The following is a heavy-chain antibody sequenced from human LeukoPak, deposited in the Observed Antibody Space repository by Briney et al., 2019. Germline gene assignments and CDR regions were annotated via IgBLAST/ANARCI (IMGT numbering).Heavy chain of an antibody. Sequence: SETLSLTCAVYGGSFSGYYWSWIRQPPGKGLEWIGEINHSGSTNYNPSLKSRVTISVDTSKNQFSLKLSSVTAADTAVYYCARVPRYDYVWGSYRSNWFDPWSQGTLVTVSS. CDR3: ARVPRYDYVWGSYRSNWFDP. D-gene: IGHD3-16*02. V-gene: IGHV4-34*01. J-gene: IGHJ5*02. CDR2: INHSGST. CDR1: GGSFSGYY.